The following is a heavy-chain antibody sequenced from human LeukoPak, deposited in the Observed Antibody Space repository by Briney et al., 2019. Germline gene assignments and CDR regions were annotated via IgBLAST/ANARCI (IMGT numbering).Heavy chain of an antibody. CDR3: AKGGSTNFYYGDV. CDR2: IYGSGST. V-gene: IGHV4-59*01. J-gene: IGHJ6*02. Sequence: SETLSLTCTVSGGSMTNLYWTWTRQSPGKGLEWIEDIYGSGSTRYNTSLESLVTISVDTYKNPFSLKLSSVTAAESAVYCCAKGGSTNFYYGDVWGQGTTVTVSS. D-gene: IGHD2/OR15-2a*01. CDR1: GGSMTNLY.